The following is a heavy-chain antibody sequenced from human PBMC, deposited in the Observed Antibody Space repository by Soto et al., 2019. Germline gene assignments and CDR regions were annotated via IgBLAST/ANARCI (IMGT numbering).Heavy chain of an antibody. CDR2: ISWNSGSI. J-gene: IGHJ3*02. CDR1: GFTFDDYA. CDR3: AKGDYGDYVEDAFDI. D-gene: IGHD4-17*01. Sequence: DVQLVESGGGLVQPGRSLRLSCAASGFTFDDYAMHWVRQAPGKGLEWVSGISWNSGSIGYADSVKGRFTISRDNAKNSLHLQMNSLRAEDTALYYCAKGDYGDYVEDAFDIWGQGTMVTVSS. V-gene: IGHV3-9*01.